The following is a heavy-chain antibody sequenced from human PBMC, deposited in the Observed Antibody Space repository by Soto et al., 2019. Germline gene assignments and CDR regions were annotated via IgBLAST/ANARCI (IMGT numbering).Heavy chain of an antibody. CDR1: GSSVSRGIYY. J-gene: IGHJ4*02. Sequence: QVQLQESGPGLVKPSETLSLPCTVSGSSVSRGIYYWTWIRQPPGKGLEWIGYIYHSETTNYNASLRSRVTISVDTSKNHVSLRLTSVTAADTAVYYCALYHDYGDYGYFASWGQGTLVTVSS. D-gene: IGHD4-17*01. V-gene: IGHV4-61*01. CDR3: ALYHDYGDYGYFAS. CDR2: IYHSETT.